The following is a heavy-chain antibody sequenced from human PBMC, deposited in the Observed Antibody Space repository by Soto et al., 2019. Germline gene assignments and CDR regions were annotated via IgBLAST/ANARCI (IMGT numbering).Heavy chain of an antibody. CDR2: INPSGGYT. Sequence: QVQLVQSGAEVKKPGASVKVSCKASGYSFTNYFMHWVRQAPGQGLEWMGFINPSGGYTSYAEKFQGSVTMTRDTSTRTIYMELRSLRSEDTAVYFCARDPPPHHSSPFDYWGQGTLLTVSS. CDR1: GYSFTNYF. D-gene: IGHD4-4*01. J-gene: IGHJ4*02. CDR3: ARDPPPHHSSPFDY. V-gene: IGHV1-46*03.